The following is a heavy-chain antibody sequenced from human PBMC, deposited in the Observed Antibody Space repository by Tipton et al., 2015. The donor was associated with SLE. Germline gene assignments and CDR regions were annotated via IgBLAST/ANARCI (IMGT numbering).Heavy chain of an antibody. J-gene: IGHJ4*02. Sequence: LRLSCTVSGGSISSGGYYWSWIRQHPGKGLEWIGYIYYSGSTYYNPSLKSRVTISVDTSKNQFSLKLSSVTAADTAVYYCARGDGITMVQGQDYFDYWGQGTLVTVSS. V-gene: IGHV4-31*03. CDR1: GGSISSGGYY. D-gene: IGHD3-10*01. CDR3: ARGDGITMVQGQDYFDY. CDR2: IYYSGST.